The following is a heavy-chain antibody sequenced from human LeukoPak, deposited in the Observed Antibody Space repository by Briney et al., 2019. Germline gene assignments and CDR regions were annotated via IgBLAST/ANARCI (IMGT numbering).Heavy chain of an antibody. CDR1: GFTFNRNW. CDR3: AKAGLVRGGALDS. D-gene: IGHD4/OR15-4a*01. Sequence: GGSLRLSCAASGFTFNRNWMHWVRQGPGKRLVWVSRINADGSNTIYADSVKGRFTISRDNSKNTLYLQMNSLRVEDTALYYCAKAGLVRGGALDSWGQGTLVTVSS. J-gene: IGHJ4*02. V-gene: IGHV3-74*01. CDR2: INADGSNT.